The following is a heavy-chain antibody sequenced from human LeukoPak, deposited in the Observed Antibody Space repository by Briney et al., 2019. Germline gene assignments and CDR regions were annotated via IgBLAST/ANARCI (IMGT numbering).Heavy chain of an antibody. CDR1: GGSISSYY. D-gene: IGHD3-22*01. J-gene: IGHJ4*02. CDR3: ARYDYDWFLDY. V-gene: IGHV4-59*01. CDR2: IYYTGST. Sequence: TASETLSLTCIVSGGSISSYYWSWIRQPPGEGLEWVGYIYYTGSTNYNPYLKSRVTLSLDTSNNQFSLRLSSVTAADTAVYYFARYDYDWFLDYWGQGTLVTASS.